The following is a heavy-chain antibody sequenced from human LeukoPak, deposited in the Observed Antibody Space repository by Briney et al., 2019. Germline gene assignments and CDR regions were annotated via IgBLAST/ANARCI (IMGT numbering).Heavy chain of an antibody. CDR3: ARDQWELFYYYMDV. CDR1: GYIFTSYF. Sequence: ASVKVSCKASGYIFTSYFMHWVRQAPGQGLEWMGLINPSGGSTRYAQKFQGRVTMTRDMSTSTVYMELSSLRAEDTALYYCARDQWELFYYYMDVWGKGTTVTVSS. V-gene: IGHV1-46*01. J-gene: IGHJ6*03. D-gene: IGHD1-26*01. CDR2: INPSGGST.